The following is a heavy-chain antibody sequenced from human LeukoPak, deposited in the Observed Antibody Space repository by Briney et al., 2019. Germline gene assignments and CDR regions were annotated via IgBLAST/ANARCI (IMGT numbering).Heavy chain of an antibody. J-gene: IGHJ4*02. CDR1: GFTFSSYG. D-gene: IGHD4-17*01. V-gene: IGHV3-33*08. CDR2: TWYDGSNK. CDR3: ARDHGDYSGKGY. Sequence: PGRSLRLSCAASGFTFSSYGMHWVRQAPGKGLEWVAVTWYDGSNKYYADAVKGRFTISRDNSKNTLYLQMNSLRAEDTAVYFCARDHGDYSGKGYWGQGTLVTVSS.